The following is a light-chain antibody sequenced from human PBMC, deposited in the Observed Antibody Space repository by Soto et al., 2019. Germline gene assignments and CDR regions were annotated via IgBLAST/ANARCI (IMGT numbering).Light chain of an antibody. V-gene: IGKV1-13*02. CDR1: QGISSA. CDR2: DAS. Sequence: AIQLTQSPSSLSASVGDRVTISCRASQGISSALAWYQQKPGKAPKLLIYDASSLESGVPSRFSGSGSGRDFTLTISSLQPEDFATYYCQQFNSQITFGQGTRLEIK. J-gene: IGKJ5*01. CDR3: QQFNSQIT.